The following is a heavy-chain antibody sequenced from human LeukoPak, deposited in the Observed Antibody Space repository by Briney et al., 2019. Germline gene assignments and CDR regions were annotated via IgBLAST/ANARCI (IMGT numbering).Heavy chain of an antibody. D-gene: IGHD3-22*01. V-gene: IGHV5-51*01. CDR1: GYRFTSYW. Sequence: HGESLKISCKGSGYRFTSYWIGWVRQMPGKGLEWMGIIYPGDSDTRYSPSFQGQVSISADKSITTGYLQWRSLKASDTAMYYCARQRSTAYYDSSGLPYDAFDIWGQGTMVTVPS. J-gene: IGHJ3*02. CDR3: ARQRSTAYYDSSGLPYDAFDI. CDR2: IYPGDSDT.